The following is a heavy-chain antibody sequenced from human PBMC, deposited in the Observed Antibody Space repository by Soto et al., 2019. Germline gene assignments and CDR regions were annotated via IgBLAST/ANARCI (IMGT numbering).Heavy chain of an antibody. CDR1: GGSISSYY. J-gene: IGHJ6*02. V-gene: IGHV4-59*01. D-gene: IGHD4-17*01. CDR2: IYYSGST. CDR3: ARVPTGDYGYNVYGMDV. Sequence: SETLSLTCTVSGGSISSYYWSWIRQPPGKGLEWIGYIYYSGSTNYNPSLKSRVTISVDTSKNQFSLKLSSVTAADTAVYYCARVPTGDYGYNVYGMDVWGQGTTVTVSS.